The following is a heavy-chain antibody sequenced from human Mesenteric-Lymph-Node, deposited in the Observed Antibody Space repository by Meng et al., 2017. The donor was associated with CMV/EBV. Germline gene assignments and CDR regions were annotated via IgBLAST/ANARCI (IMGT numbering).Heavy chain of an antibody. Sequence: GGSLRLSCQGSGYNFTNYWIVWLRQVPGKGLEWMGIIYPGDSDTRYSPSFQGQVTISADKSISTAYLQWSSLKASDTAMYYCARWLSRSSTWFFDSWGQGTLVTVSS. V-gene: IGHV5-51*01. CDR2: IYPGDSDT. D-gene: IGHD6-13*01. CDR3: ARWLSRSSTWFFDS. J-gene: IGHJ4*02. CDR1: GYNFTNYW.